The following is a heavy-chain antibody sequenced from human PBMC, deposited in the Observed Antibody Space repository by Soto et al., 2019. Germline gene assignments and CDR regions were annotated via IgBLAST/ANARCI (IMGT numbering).Heavy chain of an antibody. Sequence: GGSLRLSCAASGFTFSSYAMSWVHQAPGKGLEWVSAISGSGGSTYYADSVKGRFTISRDNSKNTLYLQMNSLRAEDTAVYYCAAARTIFGVYYYMDVWGKGTTVTVSS. CDR1: GFTFSSYA. J-gene: IGHJ6*03. V-gene: IGHV3-23*01. CDR3: AAARTIFGVYYYMDV. D-gene: IGHD3-3*01. CDR2: ISGSGGST.